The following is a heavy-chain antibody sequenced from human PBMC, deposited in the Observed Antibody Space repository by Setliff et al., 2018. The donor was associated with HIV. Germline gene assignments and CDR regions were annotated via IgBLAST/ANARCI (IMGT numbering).Heavy chain of an antibody. Sequence: PSETLSLTCTVSGGSISSSSYYWGWIRQPPGKGLEWIGSIYYSGSTYCNPSLKSRVTISVDTSKNQFSLELSSVTAADTAVYFCARRGQRLPTDAFDLWGQGTKVTVSS. D-gene: IGHD6-25*01. V-gene: IGHV4-39*01. CDR3: ARRGQRLPTDAFDL. CDR2: IYYSGST. CDR1: GGSISSSSYY. J-gene: IGHJ3*01.